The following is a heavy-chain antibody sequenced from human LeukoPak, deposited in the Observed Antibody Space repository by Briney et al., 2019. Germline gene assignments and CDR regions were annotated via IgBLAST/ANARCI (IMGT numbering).Heavy chain of an antibody. V-gene: IGHV3-23*01. CDR2: ISANSGNT. D-gene: IGHD3-3*01. J-gene: IGHJ5*02. CDR3: ARGTRYYDFWRGSWFDP. CDR1: GFTFSNYA. Sequence: GGSLRLSCAGSGFTFSNYAMSWVRQAPGKGLEWVSTISANSGNTYYADSARGRLTISRDNAKNTLYVQMNSLRAEDTAVYYCARGTRYYDFWRGSWFDPWGQGTLVTVSS.